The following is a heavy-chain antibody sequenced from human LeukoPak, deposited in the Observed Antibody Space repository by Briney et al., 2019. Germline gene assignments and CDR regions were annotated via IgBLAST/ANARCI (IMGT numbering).Heavy chain of an antibody. Sequence: GGSLRLSCAASGFTFSSYWMHWVRQAPGKGLVWVSRINSDGSSIMYADSVKGRFTISRDNARNTLYLQINSLRAEDTAVYYCARGRYYYYYMDVWGKGTTVTISS. CDR1: GFTFSSYW. CDR3: ARGRYYYYYMDV. CDR2: INSDGSSI. V-gene: IGHV3-74*03. J-gene: IGHJ6*03.